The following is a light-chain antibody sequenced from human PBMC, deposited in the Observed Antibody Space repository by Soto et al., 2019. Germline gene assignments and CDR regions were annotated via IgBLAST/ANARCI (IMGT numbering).Light chain of an antibody. CDR1: QGIRNN. J-gene: IGKJ4*01. Sequence: IQMTQSPSSLSASVGDRVTITCRASQGIRNNLGWYQQKPGKAPKRLIYDASSLQSGVPSRFSGSGSGTDFTLTISCLQSEDFATYYCQQYYSYPLTFGGGTKVDIK. CDR3: QQYYSYPLT. CDR2: DAS. V-gene: IGKV1-17*01.